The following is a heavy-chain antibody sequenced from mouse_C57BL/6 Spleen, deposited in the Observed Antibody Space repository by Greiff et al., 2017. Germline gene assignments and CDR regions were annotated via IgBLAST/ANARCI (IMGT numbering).Heavy chain of an antibody. V-gene: IGHV1-76*01. J-gene: IGHJ4*01. Sequence: VQLQQSGAELVRPGASVKLSCKASGYTFTDYYINWVKQRPGQGLEWIARIYPGSGNTYYNEKFKGKATLTAEKSSSTAYMQLSSLTSEDSAVYFCARYDYDGYYAMDYWGQGTSVTVSS. D-gene: IGHD2-4*01. CDR2: IYPGSGNT. CDR3: ARYDYDGYYAMDY. CDR1: GYTFTDYY.